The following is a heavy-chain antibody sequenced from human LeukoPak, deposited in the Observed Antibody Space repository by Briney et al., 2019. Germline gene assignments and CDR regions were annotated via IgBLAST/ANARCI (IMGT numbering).Heavy chain of an antibody. CDR3: ARPNTRYFDWREPNWFDP. J-gene: IGHJ5*02. Sequence: SETLSLTCTVSGGSISSSSYYWGWIRQPPGKGLEWIGSIYYSGSTYYNPSLKSRVTISVDTSKNQFSLKLSSVTAADTAVYYCARPNTRYFDWREPNWFDPWGQGTLVTVSS. CDR2: IYYSGST. CDR1: GGSISSSSYY. D-gene: IGHD3-9*01. V-gene: IGHV4-39*01.